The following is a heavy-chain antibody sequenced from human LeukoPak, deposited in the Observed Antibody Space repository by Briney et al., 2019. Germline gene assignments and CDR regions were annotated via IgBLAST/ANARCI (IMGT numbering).Heavy chain of an antibody. CDR2: ISAYNGNT. CDR1: GGTFSSYA. Sequence: ASVKVSCKASGGTFSSYAISWVRQAPGQGLEWMGWISAYNGNTNYAQKLQGRVTMTTDTSTSTAYMELRSLRSDDTAVYYCARWGAPGYSSGWYGYWGQGTLVTVSS. D-gene: IGHD6-19*01. J-gene: IGHJ4*02. CDR3: ARWGAPGYSSGWYGY. V-gene: IGHV1-18*01.